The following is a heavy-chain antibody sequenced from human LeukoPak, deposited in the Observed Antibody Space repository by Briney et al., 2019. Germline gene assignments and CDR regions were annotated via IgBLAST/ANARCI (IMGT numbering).Heavy chain of an antibody. V-gene: IGHV4-39*07. J-gene: IGHJ6*03. D-gene: IGHD4-17*01. Sequence: PSETLSLTCTVSGGSISSSSYYWGWIRQPPGKGLEWIGSIYYSGSTYYNPSLKIRVTISVYTSKNQFSLKLSSVTAADTAVYYCASLPIMTTVTTFRLSYYYYYMDVWGKGTTVTVSS. CDR3: ASLPIMTTVTTFRLSYYYYYMDV. CDR1: GGSISSSSYY. CDR2: IYYSGST.